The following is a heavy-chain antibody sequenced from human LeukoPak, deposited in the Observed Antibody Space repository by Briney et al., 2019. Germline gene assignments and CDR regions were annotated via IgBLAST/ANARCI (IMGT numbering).Heavy chain of an antibody. J-gene: IGHJ6*03. V-gene: IGHV1-2*02. CDR1: GYTFTGYY. CDR2: INPNSGGT. Sequence: ASVKVSCKASGYTFTGYYMHWVRQAPGQGLEWMGWINPNSGGTNYAQKFQGRVTMTRDTSISTAYMELSRLRSDDTAVYYCARDSTEITYYYGSGSYSGYMDVWGKGTTVTVSS. CDR3: ARDSTEITYYYGSGSYSGYMDV. D-gene: IGHD3-10*01.